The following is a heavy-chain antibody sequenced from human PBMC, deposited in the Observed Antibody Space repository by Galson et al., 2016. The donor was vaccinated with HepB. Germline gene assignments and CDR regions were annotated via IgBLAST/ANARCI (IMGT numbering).Heavy chain of an antibody. CDR2: ICGSCGDI. J-gene: IGHJ4*02. D-gene: IGHD2-2*03. CDR1: GFTFKNFG. CDR3: AIDPSHWIENPFAL. Sequence: SLRLSCAASGFTFKNFGMTWVRQAPGKGLECVSTICGSCGDIDYADSVQGRFTISRDNSKNTLSLQMNSLRAEDTATYYCAIDPSHWIENPFALWGQGTLVTVSS. V-gene: IGHV3-23*01.